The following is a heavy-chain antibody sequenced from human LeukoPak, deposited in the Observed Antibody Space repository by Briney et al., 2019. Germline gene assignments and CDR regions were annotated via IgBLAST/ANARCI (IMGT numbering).Heavy chain of an antibody. CDR1: GFTFDDYA. CDR2: IHGGT. V-gene: IGHV3-23*01. D-gene: IGHD6-19*01. Sequence: GGSLRLSCAASGFTFDDYAMHWVRQAPGKGLEWVSTIHGGTYYADSVRGRFTIARDNSKNTLYLQMTSLRADDTALYYCAKGYSSGWYAFDSWGQGTLVTVSS. J-gene: IGHJ4*02. CDR3: AKGYSSGWYAFDS.